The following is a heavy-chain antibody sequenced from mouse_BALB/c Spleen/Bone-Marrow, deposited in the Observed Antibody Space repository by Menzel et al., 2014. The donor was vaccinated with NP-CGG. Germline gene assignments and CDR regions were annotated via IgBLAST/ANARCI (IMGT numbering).Heavy chain of an antibody. D-gene: IGHD1-1*01. CDR2: ISSGGSYT. CDR3: ASGNYYAMDY. J-gene: IGHJ4*01. CDR1: GFTFSSYG. V-gene: IGHV5-6*01. Sequence: EVHLVESGGDLVKPGGSLKLSCAASGFTFSSYGMSWVRQTPDKRLEWVATISSGGSYTYYPDSVKGRFTISRDNAKNALCLQMSSLKSEDAAMYCCASGNYYAMDYWGQGASVTVSS.